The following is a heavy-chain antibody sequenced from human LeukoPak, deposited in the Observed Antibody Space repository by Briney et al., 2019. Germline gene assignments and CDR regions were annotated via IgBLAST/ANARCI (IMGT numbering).Heavy chain of an antibody. CDR3: ARETLVRGVNFDY. J-gene: IGHJ4*02. CDR2: ISSTGNTI. V-gene: IGHV3-48*03. D-gene: IGHD3-10*01. CDR1: GFTFSSYE. Sequence: GGSLRLSCAASGFTFSSYEMTRVRQAPGEGLEWVSYISSTGNTIYYADSVKGRFTFSRDNAKNSLYLQMNSLRAEDTAVYYCARETLVRGVNFDYWGQGTLVTVSS.